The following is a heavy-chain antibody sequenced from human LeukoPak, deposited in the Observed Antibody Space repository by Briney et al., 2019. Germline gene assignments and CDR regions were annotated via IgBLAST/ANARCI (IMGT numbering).Heavy chain of an antibody. CDR3: ARHGLKLVGASTIYSDN. V-gene: IGHV4-59*08. CDR2: IYSSGST. Sequence: KTSETLSLTCTVSGGSFSNNYWSWIRQSPGKGLEWIGYIYSSGSTDYNPHLKSRVTLSVDTSRNQFSLKLNSITAADTAVYYCARHGLKLVGASTIYSDNWGPGILVTVSS. CDR1: GGSFSNNY. J-gene: IGHJ4*02. D-gene: IGHD1-26*01.